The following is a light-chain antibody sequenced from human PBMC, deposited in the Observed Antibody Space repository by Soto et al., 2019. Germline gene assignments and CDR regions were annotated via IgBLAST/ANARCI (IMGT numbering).Light chain of an antibody. CDR2: EVT. V-gene: IGLV2-14*01. CDR3: ISYTGKSASYV. J-gene: IGLJ1*01. CDR1: STDVGAYNY. Sequence: QSVLAQPASVSGSPGQSITISCTGTSTDVGAYNYIAWYQQHPGKAPKLIIYEVTNRPSGVSYRFSASKSGNTASLTISGLHSEDEADYYCISYTGKSASYVFGTGTKVTGL.